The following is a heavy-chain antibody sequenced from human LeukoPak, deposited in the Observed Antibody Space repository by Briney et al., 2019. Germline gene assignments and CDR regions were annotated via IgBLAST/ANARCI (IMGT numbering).Heavy chain of an antibody. J-gene: IGHJ3*02. CDR2: ISSSSNYI. D-gene: IGHD6-19*01. CDR1: GFTFSSYN. Sequence: TGGSLRLSCAASGFTFSSYNMNWVRQAPGKGLEWVSFISSSSNYIYYADSVKDRFTISRDNAKNSLYLQMNSLRAEDTAVYYCARDRTGSGWYRYAFDIWGQGTMVTVSS. V-gene: IGHV3-21*01. CDR3: ARDRTGSGWYRYAFDI.